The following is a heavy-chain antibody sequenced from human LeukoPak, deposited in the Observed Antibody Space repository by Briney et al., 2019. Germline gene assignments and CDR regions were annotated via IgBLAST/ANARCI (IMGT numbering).Heavy chain of an antibody. CDR3: ARGVSSWALDY. V-gene: IGHV1-46*01. CDR1: GYTFTSYY. CDR2: INPGGGSA. Sequence: GASVKVSCKASGYTFTSYYMHWVRRAPGQGLEWMGIINPGGGSASYAQKFQGRVTMTRDTSTSTVYMELSSLRSEDTAVYSCARGVSSWALDYWGQGTLVTVSS. J-gene: IGHJ4*02. D-gene: IGHD6-13*01.